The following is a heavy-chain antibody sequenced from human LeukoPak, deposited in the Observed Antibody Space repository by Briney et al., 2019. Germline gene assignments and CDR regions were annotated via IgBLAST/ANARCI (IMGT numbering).Heavy chain of an antibody. Sequence: PGGSLRLSCAASGFTFSDYYMSWIRQAPGKGLEWVSYISSSGTTIYHADSVKGRFTISRDNAKNSLYLQLNTLRAEDTAVYYCARFGADLLAYDYYYGMDVWGQGTTVTVSS. J-gene: IGHJ6*02. D-gene: IGHD2-8*01. CDR1: GFTFSDYY. CDR2: ISSSGTTI. CDR3: ARFGADLLAYDYYYGMDV. V-gene: IGHV3-11*01.